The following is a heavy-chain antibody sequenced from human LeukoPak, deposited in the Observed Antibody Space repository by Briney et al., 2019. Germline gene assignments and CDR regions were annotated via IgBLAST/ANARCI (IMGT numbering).Heavy chain of an antibody. CDR3: AKGDSSSPEWYFDY. D-gene: IGHD6-6*01. J-gene: IGHJ4*02. CDR1: GVTFSSYA. V-gene: IGHV3-30*02. Sequence: GGSLRLSCAASGVTFSSYAMSWVRQAPGKGLEWVAFTRYDGSNKYCADSVKGRFTISRDNSKNTLYLQMNSLRAEDTAVYYCAKGDSSSPEWYFDYWGQGTLVTVSS. CDR2: TRYDGSNK.